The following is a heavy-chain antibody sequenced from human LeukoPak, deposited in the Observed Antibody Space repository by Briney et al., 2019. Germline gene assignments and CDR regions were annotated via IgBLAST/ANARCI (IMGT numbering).Heavy chain of an antibody. D-gene: IGHD3-10*01. CDR3: TLIQGWGSGSYYRDF. Sequence: GGSLRLSCAASGFSISNDWRSWVRQAPGKVLELVARVKSRSAGETTEYAAPVKGRFTISRDDSKNTLYLQMNSLKTEDTAVYYCTLIQGWGSGSYYRDFWGQGTLVTVSS. CDR1: GFSISNDW. CDR2: VKSRSAGETT. V-gene: IGHV3-15*01. J-gene: IGHJ4*02.